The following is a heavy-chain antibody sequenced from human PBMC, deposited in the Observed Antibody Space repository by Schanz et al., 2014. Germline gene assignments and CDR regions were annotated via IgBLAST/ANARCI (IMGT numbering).Heavy chain of an antibody. CDR2: ISYDGNTK. D-gene: IGHD1-26*01. Sequence: QVQLVESGGGVVQPGRSLRLSCAASGFTFSSYTMHWVRQAPGTGLEWVTVISYDGNTKYYADSVKGRFTISRDNSKTPLYMQMNSLSPESTAVYYCAKEGSISSDRSVDYWGQGTLVTVSS. J-gene: IGHJ4*02. CDR1: GFTFSSYT. V-gene: IGHV3-30*04. CDR3: AKEGSISSDRSVDY.